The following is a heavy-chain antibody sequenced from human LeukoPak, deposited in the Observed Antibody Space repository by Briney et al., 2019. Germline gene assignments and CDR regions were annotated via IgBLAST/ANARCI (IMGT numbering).Heavy chain of an antibody. CDR1: GFPFRSYG. D-gene: IGHD3-10*02. Sequence: GSLRLSCAASGFPFRSYGMSWVRQAPGKGLEWVSAISGSGGSTYYADSVKGRFTISRDNSKNTLYLQMNSLRAEDTAVYYCAELGITMIGGVWGKGTTVTISS. V-gene: IGHV3-23*01. CDR3: AELGITMIGGV. J-gene: IGHJ6*04. CDR2: ISGSGGST.